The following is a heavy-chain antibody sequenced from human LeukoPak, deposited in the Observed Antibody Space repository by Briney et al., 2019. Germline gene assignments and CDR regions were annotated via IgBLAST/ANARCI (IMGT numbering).Heavy chain of an antibody. CDR2: IYYSGNT. D-gene: IGHD5-24*01. J-gene: IGHJ4*02. V-gene: IGHV4-39*07. Sequence: PSETLSLTCTVSGGSISSRSYYWGWIRQSPGKGLEWIGSIYYSGNTYYNPSLKSRVTIYVDTSRNQFSLRLSSVTAADTAVYYCARVPLRDGYNRAKGGFDYWGQGTLVTVSS. CDR3: ARVPLRDGYNRAKGGFDY. CDR1: GGSISSRSYY.